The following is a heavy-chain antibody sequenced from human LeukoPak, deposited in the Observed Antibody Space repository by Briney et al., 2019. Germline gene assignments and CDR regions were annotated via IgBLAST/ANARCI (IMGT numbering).Heavy chain of an antibody. CDR1: GFTFSSYW. J-gene: IGHJ6*03. D-gene: IGHD3-10*01. CDR3: ARRAMPYYGSGSYYSYYYYMDV. Sequence: PGGSLRLSCAASGFTFSSYWMSWVRQAPGKGLEWVANIKQDGSEKYYVDSVKGRFTTSRDNAKNSLYLQMNSLRAEDTAVYYCARRAMPYYGSGSYYSYYYYMDVWGKGTTVTISS. CDR2: IKQDGSEK. V-gene: IGHV3-7*01.